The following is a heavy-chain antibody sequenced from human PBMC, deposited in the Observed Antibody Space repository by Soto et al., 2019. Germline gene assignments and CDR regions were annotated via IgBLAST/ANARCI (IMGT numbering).Heavy chain of an antibody. J-gene: IGHJ3*01. Sequence: DVQLVESGGGLIQPGESLRLSCAAFGLTVSGTKYVAWVRQAPGKGLEWVSALYDVFGSFYADSVKGRFTTSSDRSKSTVYLQMNDLRPDDTAVYFCASWHEREHAYDVWGQGTTVIVSS. CDR3: ASWHEREHAYDV. CDR1: GLTVSGTKY. V-gene: IGHV3-53*01. CDR2: LYDVFGS. D-gene: IGHD1-1*01.